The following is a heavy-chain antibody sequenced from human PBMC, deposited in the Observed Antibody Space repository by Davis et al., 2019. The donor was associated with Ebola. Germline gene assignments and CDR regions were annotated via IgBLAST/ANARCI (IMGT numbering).Heavy chain of an antibody. V-gene: IGHV3-30*18. CDR1: TFTVSSYG. Sequence: GGSLRLSCPPSTFTVSSYGMHWVRQAPCNGLPRAPFISYDGSNKYYADSVKGRFTISRDNSKNTLYLQMNSLRAEDTAAYYCAKVSGSPWVYWGQGNLVTVSS. J-gene: IGHJ4*02. CDR3: AKVSGSPWVY. CDR2: ISYDGSNK. D-gene: IGHD6-6*01.